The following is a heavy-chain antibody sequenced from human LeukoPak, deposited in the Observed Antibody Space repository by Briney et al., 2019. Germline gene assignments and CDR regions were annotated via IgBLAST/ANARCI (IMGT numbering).Heavy chain of an antibody. CDR2: MYNRGST. J-gene: IGHJ4*01. V-gene: IGHV4-59*01. CDR3: ARAEKPETGSLDY. Sequence: PSETLSLTCTASGDSISSYYWSWIRQSPGKKLEWIGYMYNRGSTIYNPSLKSRVTISTDTSKNQFSLRLTSVTAADTAVYYFARAEKPETGSLDYWGHGTLITVSS. D-gene: IGHD3-9*01. CDR1: GDSISSYY.